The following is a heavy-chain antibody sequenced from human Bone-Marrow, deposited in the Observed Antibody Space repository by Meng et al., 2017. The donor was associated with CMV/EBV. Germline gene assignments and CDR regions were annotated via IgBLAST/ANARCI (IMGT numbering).Heavy chain of an antibody. CDR3: ARDRPYSGSLDY. CDR2: ISSSSSYI. CDR1: GFTFSSYS. V-gene: IGHV3-21*01. D-gene: IGHD1-26*01. J-gene: IGHJ4*02. Sequence: GESLKISCAASGFTFSSYSMNWVRQAPGKGLEWVSSISSSSSYIYYADSVKGRFTISRDNAKNSLYLQMNSLRAEDTAVYYCARDRPYSGSLDYWGQGTLVTVS.